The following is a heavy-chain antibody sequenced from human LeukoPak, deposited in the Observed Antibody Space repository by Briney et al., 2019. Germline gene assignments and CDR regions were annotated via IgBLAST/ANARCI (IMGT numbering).Heavy chain of an antibody. Sequence: PSETLSLTCTVSGGSVSSSSYYWGWIRQPPGKGLEWIGSIYYSGSTYYNPSLKSRVTISVDTSKNQFSLKLSSVTAADTAVYYCARHRTIFGVVTYYFDYWGQGTLVTVSS. D-gene: IGHD3-3*01. V-gene: IGHV4-39*01. CDR3: ARHRTIFGVVTYYFDY. J-gene: IGHJ4*02. CDR1: GGSVSSSSYY. CDR2: IYYSGST.